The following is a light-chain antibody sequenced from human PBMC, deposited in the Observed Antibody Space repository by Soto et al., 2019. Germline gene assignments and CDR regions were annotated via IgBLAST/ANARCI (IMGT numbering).Light chain of an antibody. V-gene: IGKV3-20*01. J-gene: IGKJ5*01. CDR1: QSVSSSY. CDR2: GAS. Sequence: EIVLAQSPGTLSLSPGERATLSCRASQSVSSSYLAWYQQKPGQAPRLLIHGASSRATGIPDRISGSGSGTDFTLTISRLETEDFAVYYCQQYGSSTITFGQGTRLEIK. CDR3: QQYGSSTIT.